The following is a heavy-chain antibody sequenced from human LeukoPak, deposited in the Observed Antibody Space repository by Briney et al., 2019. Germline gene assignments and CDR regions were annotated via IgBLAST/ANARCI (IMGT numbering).Heavy chain of an antibody. Sequence: ASVKVSCKASGYTFTSYGISWVRQAPGQGLEWMGWISAYNGNTNYAQKHQGRVTMTTDTSTSTAYMELRSLRSDDTAVYYCARELRRAYYYDSSGYSRPDYWGQGTLVTVSS. CDR3: ARELRRAYYYDSSGYSRPDY. V-gene: IGHV1-18*01. D-gene: IGHD3-22*01. CDR1: GYTFTSYG. J-gene: IGHJ4*02. CDR2: ISAYNGNT.